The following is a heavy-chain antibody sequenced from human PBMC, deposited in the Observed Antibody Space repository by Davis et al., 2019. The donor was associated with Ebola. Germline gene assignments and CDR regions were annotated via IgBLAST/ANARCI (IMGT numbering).Heavy chain of an antibody. Sequence: PGGSLRLSCAASGFTFSSYWMSWVRPVPGKGLEWVANIKQDGSEKYYVDSVKGRFTIARDNAKNSVYLQMNSLRAEDTEVYSCARGEDITGMDVWGQGTTVTVSS. CDR3: ARGEDITGMDV. J-gene: IGHJ6*02. CDR1: GFTFSSYW. D-gene: IGHD2-15*01. CDR2: IKQDGSEK. V-gene: IGHV3-7*01.